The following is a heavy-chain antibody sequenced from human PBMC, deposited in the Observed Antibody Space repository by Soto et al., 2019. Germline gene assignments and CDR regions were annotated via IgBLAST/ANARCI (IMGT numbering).Heavy chain of an antibody. CDR2: IYWDDDK. V-gene: IGHV2-5*02. D-gene: IGHD3-3*01. Sequence: QITLNESGPTQVNPRQTLTLTCTFSGFSLTTSGVGVGWIRQSPGKAPEWLALIYWDDDKRYSPSLKSRLTITKHTSQNHVVLTMADVDPADTATYYCAHRVLRTVFGLVTTTAIYFDFWGQGTPVAVSS. CDR3: AHRVLRTVFGLVTTTAIYFDF. J-gene: IGHJ4*02. CDR1: GFSLTTSGVG.